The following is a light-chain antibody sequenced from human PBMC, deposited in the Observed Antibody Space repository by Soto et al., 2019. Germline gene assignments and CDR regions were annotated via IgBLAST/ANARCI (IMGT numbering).Light chain of an antibody. CDR3: ISYTSSGTYV. Sequence: QSALTQPASVSGSPGQSITISCTGTSSDVGGYKYVSWYQQHPGKAPKVMIYDVSYRSSGVSNRFSGSKSGNTASLTISGLQAEDEADYYCISYTSSGTYVFGTGTKLTVL. V-gene: IGLV2-14*03. CDR2: DVS. CDR1: SSDVGGYKY. J-gene: IGLJ1*01.